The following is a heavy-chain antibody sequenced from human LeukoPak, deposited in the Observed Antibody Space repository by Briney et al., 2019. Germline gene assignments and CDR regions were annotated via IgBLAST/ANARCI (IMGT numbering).Heavy chain of an antibody. CDR1: GFAFISFT. CDR2: ISGGGGST. CDR3: AKDSAYGGNSPSDY. D-gene: IGHD4-23*01. V-gene: IGHV3-23*01. Sequence: GGSLRLSCAASGFAFISFTMSWVRQTPGKGLEWVSGISGGGGSTYNADSVKGRFTTSRDNSKNTLYLQMNSLRADDTAAYYCAKDSAYGGNSPSDYWGQGTLVTVSS. J-gene: IGHJ4*02.